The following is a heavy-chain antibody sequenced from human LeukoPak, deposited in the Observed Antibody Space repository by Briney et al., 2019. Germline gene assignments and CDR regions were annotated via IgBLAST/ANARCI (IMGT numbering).Heavy chain of an antibody. Sequence: PSETLSLTCTVSGGSISGYYWSWIRQPPGKGLEWIGYIYYSGSTNYNPSLKSRVTISVDTSKNQFSLKLSSVTAADTAVYYCARATSRTIFGVVIDAFDIWGQGTMVTVSS. CDR1: GGSISGYY. V-gene: IGHV4-59*01. D-gene: IGHD3-3*01. CDR3: ARATSRTIFGVVIDAFDI. J-gene: IGHJ3*02. CDR2: IYYSGST.